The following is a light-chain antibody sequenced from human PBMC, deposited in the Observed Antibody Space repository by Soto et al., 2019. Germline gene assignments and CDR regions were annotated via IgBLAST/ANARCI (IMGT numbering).Light chain of an antibody. J-gene: IGKJ5*01. Sequence: EIVLTQSPGTLSLSPGERATLSCRASQSVSSSYLAWYQQKPGQAPRLLIYGASSRATGIPDRFSVSGSGTVFTLTISRLEPEDFAVSYCQQYGSSPITFCRGTRLEIK. V-gene: IGKV3-20*01. CDR2: GAS. CDR1: QSVSSSY. CDR3: QQYGSSPIT.